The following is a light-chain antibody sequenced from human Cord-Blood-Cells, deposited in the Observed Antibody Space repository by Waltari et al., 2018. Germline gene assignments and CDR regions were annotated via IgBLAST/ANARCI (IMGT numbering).Light chain of an antibody. CDR2: GKN. CDR3: NSRDSSGNVV. CDR1: SLRSYY. Sequence: SSELTQDPAVSVALGQTVRITCQGDSLRSYYASWYQQKPGHAPVLVIYGKNNRPSGIPDRFSGSSSGNTASLTITGAQAEDEADYYRNSRDSSGNVVFGGGTKLTVL. J-gene: IGLJ2*01. V-gene: IGLV3-19*01.